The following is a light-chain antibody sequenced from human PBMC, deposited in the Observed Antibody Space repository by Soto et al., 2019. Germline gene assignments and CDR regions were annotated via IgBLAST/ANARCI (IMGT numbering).Light chain of an antibody. CDR1: QSVSRY. J-gene: IGKJ4*01. V-gene: IGKV3-11*01. Sequence: EIVLTQSPATLSLSPGERATLSCRASQSVSRYLAWYQQKPGQAPRLLIYDASTRAIGIPARFSGSGSGTDFPLNISSLEPEDFAVYYCQQRSNWPLTFGGGTKVEIK. CDR2: DAS. CDR3: QQRSNWPLT.